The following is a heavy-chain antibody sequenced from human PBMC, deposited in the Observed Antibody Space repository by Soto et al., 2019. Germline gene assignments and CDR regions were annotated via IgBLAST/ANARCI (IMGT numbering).Heavy chain of an antibody. J-gene: IGHJ4*02. Sequence: SETQSLTCAFSGCSISSSNWWSWVRQPPGKGLEWIGEIYHSGSTNYNPSLKSRVTISVDKSKNQFSLKLSSVTAADTAVYYCASVVKSSSWAYYFDYWGQGTLVTSPQ. CDR1: GCSISSSNW. V-gene: IGHV4-4*02. CDR3: ASVVKSSSWAYYFDY. CDR2: IYHSGST. D-gene: IGHD6-13*01.